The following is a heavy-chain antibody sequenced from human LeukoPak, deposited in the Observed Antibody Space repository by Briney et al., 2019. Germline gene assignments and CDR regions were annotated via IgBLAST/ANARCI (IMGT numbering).Heavy chain of an antibody. Sequence: GASVKVSCKASGGTFSSYAISWVRQAPGQGLEWMGGIIPIFGTANYAQKLQGRVTMTTDTSTSTAYMELRSLRSDDTAVYYCARYEAAPQHWGQGTLVTVSS. D-gene: IGHD6-13*01. J-gene: IGHJ1*01. CDR2: IIPIFGTA. V-gene: IGHV1-69*05. CDR3: ARYEAAPQH. CDR1: GGTFSSYA.